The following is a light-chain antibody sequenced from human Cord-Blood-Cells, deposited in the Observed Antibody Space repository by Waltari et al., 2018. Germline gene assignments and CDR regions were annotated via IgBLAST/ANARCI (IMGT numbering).Light chain of an antibody. Sequence: DIQMTQSPSSLSASVGDRVTITCRASQSISSYLNWYQQKPGKAPKLLIYAASSLQSGGPSRCSGSGSGTDFTLTISSLQPEDVATYYCQQSYSTLTFGPGTKVDIK. CDR1: QSISSY. CDR2: AAS. CDR3: QQSYSTLT. V-gene: IGKV1-39*01. J-gene: IGKJ3*01.